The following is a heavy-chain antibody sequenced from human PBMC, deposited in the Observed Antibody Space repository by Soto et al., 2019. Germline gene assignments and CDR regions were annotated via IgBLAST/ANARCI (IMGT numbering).Heavy chain of an antibody. V-gene: IGHV4-30-4*01. Sequence: PXASLSLTCTVSEGCIGGGYCYYNWVRQPSGRGLEWIGYIYYTGYTEQNASLKSRVTISIDMSANEVSLKLTSVTAADTAVYYCTRSTLVSCGGSSCTRARQVLLPFDSWAQGIQVTVSS. D-gene: IGHD2-2*01. J-gene: IGHJ4*02. CDR3: TRSTLVSCGGSSCTRARQVLLPFDS. CDR2: IYYTGYT. CDR1: EGCIGGGYCY.